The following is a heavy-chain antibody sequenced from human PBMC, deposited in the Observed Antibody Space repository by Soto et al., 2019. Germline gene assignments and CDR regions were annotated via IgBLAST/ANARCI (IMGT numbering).Heavy chain of an antibody. CDR2: ISYDGSNK. Sequence: PGGSLRLSCAASGFTFSSYGMHWVRQAPGKGLEWVAVISYDGSNKYYADSVKGRFTISRDNSKNTLYLQMNSLRAEDTAVYYCAKPGLPNSRYYGMDVWGQGTTVTVPS. J-gene: IGHJ6*02. D-gene: IGHD4-17*01. CDR3: AKPGLPNSRYYGMDV. CDR1: GFTFSSYG. V-gene: IGHV3-30*18.